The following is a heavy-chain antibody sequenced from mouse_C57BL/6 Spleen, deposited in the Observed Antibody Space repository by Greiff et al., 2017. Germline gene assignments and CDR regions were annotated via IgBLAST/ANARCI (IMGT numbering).Heavy chain of an antibody. CDR3: ARPITTVVADYYAMDY. CDR2: INPSNGGT. D-gene: IGHD1-1*01. V-gene: IGHV1-53*01. Sequence: VQLQQPGTELVKPGASVKLSCKASGYTFTSYWMHWVKQRPGQGLEWIGNINPSNGGTNYNEKFKSKATLTVDKSSSTAYMQLSSLTSEDSAVYYCARPITTVVADYYAMDYWGQGTSVTVSS. CDR1: GYTFTSYW. J-gene: IGHJ4*01.